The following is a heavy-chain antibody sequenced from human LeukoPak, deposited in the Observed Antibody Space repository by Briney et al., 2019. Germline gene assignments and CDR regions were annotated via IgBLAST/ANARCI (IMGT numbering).Heavy chain of an antibody. J-gene: IGHJ4*02. V-gene: IGHV4-31*03. D-gene: IGHD3-16*01. CDR2: IYYSGTT. CDR3: ARVLRGTEYYLDN. CDR1: GGSISSGAYY. Sequence: PSETLSFTCTVSGGSISSGAYYWSWIRQHPGKGLEWIGYIYYSGTTHYNPSLKSRVTMSVDTSKNQFSLKLSSVTAADTAVYYCARVLRGTEYYLDNWGQGTLVTVSS.